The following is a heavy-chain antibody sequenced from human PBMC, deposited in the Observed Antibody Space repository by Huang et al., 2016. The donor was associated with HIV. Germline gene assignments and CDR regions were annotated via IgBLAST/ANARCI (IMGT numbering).Heavy chain of an antibody. V-gene: IGHV1-18*01. CDR1: GYTFSIFG. CDR2: VIAYSGYT. Sequence: QIQLVQSGPEVTKPGASVKVSCKASGYTFSIFGISWVRQAPGQGPEWMVWVIAYSGYTNYSPQFQGRVTMTADTSASTAYMDLRSLTSDDTAVYYCARVPSDHFSDYWGQGTLVTVSS. CDR3: ARVPSDHFSDY. J-gene: IGHJ4*02.